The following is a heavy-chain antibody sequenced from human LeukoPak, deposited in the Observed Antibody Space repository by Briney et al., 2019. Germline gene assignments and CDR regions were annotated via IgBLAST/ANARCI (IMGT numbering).Heavy chain of an antibody. CDR3: AKDFGRSAYDRPFDY. Sequence: SLRLSCAASGFTFDDYAMHWVRQAPGKGLEWVSSISWNSGSIAYADSVKGRFTISRDNAKNSLYLQMNSLRAEDTALYYCAKDFGRSAYDRPFDYWGQGTLVTVSS. D-gene: IGHD5-12*01. CDR1: GFTFDDYA. J-gene: IGHJ4*02. V-gene: IGHV3-9*01. CDR2: ISWNSGSI.